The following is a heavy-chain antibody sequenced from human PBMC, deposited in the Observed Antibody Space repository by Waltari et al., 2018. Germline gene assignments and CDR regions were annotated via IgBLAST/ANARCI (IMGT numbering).Heavy chain of an antibody. Sequence: QVQLQESGPGLVKPSETLSLTCTVSGGSISSYYWSWIQQPAGKGLEWIGRIYTSGSTNYNPSLKSRVTMSVDTSKNQFSLKLSSVTAADTAVYYCARASYYDSSDTGPPVPYFDYWGQGTLVTVSS. J-gene: IGHJ4*02. CDR3: ARASYYDSSDTGPPVPYFDY. CDR2: IYTSGST. CDR1: GGSISSYY. D-gene: IGHD3-22*01. V-gene: IGHV4-4*07.